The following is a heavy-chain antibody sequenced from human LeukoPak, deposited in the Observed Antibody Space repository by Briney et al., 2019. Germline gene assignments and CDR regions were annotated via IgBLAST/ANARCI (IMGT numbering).Heavy chain of an antibody. CDR3: AGARGVVVAAEYYYYGMDV. V-gene: IGHV4-34*01. CDR1: GGSFSGYY. Sequence: SETLSLTCAVYGGSFSGYYWSWIRQPPGKGLEWIGEINHSGSTNYNPSLKSRVTISVDTSKNQFSLKLSSVTAADTAVYYCAGARGVVVAAEYYYYGMDVWGQGTTVTVSS. J-gene: IGHJ6*02. CDR2: INHSGST. D-gene: IGHD2-15*01.